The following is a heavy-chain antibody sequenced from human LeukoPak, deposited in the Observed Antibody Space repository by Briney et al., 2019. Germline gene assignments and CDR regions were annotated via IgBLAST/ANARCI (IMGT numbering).Heavy chain of an antibody. CDR1: AFTFSSYA. CDR2: ITYDGRNK. D-gene: IGHD3-22*01. CDR3: ARDSADRYDSSGYYPLDY. J-gene: IGHJ4*02. V-gene: IGHV3-30*04. Sequence: GGSLRLYCAASAFTFSSYAMHWVPQAPGKGLEWVAVITYDGRNKYYADSVKGRFTITRDNSKKTLYLQMNSLRAEDTAVYYCARDSADRYDSSGYYPLDYWGQGTLVTVSS.